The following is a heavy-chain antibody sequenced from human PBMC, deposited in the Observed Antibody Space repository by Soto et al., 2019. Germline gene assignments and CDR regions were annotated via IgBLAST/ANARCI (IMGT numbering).Heavy chain of an antibody. D-gene: IGHD3-16*02. CDR3: ARDMITFGGVIVNHYHYYLDV. CDR1: GFTFSSYG. J-gene: IGHJ6*03. V-gene: IGHV3-33*01. Sequence: QVQLVESGGGVVQPGRSLRLSCAASGFTFSSYGMHWVRQAPGKGLEWVAVIWYDGSNKYYADSVKGRFTISRDNSKNTLYLQMNCLRAEDTAVHYCARDMITFGGVIVNHYHYYLDVWGKGTTVTVSS. CDR2: IWYDGSNK.